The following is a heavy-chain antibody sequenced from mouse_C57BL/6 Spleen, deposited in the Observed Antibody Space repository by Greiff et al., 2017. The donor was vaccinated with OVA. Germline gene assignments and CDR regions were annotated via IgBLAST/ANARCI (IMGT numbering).Heavy chain of an antibody. V-gene: IGHV1-64*01. D-gene: IGHD2-1*01. CDR1: GYTFTSYW. J-gene: IGHJ2*01. CDR2: IHPNSGST. CDR3: ARLGGNFYFDY. Sequence: QVQLQQSGAELVKPGASVKLSCKASGYTFTSYWMHWVKQRPGQGLEWIGMIHPNSGSTNYNEKFKSKATLTVDKSSSTAYMQLSSLTSEDSAVYYCARLGGNFYFDYWGQGTTLTVSS.